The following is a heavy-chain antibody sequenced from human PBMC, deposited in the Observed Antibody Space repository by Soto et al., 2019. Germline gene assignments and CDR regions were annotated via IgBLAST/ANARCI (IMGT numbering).Heavy chain of an antibody. CDR1: GVAYSSCS. CDR2: IIPIFGTA. Sequence: GASVELCCKASGVAYSSCSRRWVRQAPGQGLEWMGGIIPIFGTANYAQKFQGRATITADESTSTAYMELSSLRAEDTALYYCARDTTVTPTGEYWGQGTLVTVSS. J-gene: IGHJ4*02. CDR3: ARDTTVTPTGEY. D-gene: IGHD4-17*01. V-gene: IGHV1-69*13.